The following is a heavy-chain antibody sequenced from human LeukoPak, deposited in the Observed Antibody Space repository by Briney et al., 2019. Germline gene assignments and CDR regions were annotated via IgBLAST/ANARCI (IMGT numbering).Heavy chain of an antibody. Sequence: MTSETLSLTCSVSGGSISRYYWSWIRQPPGKGLEWLGYIYYSGSTNYNPSLKSRVTISLDTSKSQFSLKLTSVTAADTAVYYCARAPIPYDRSRTDYRFDPWGQGTLVTVAS. J-gene: IGHJ5*02. V-gene: IGHV4-59*01. D-gene: IGHD3-16*01. CDR1: GGSISRYY. CDR3: ARAPIPYDRSRTDYRFDP. CDR2: IYYSGST.